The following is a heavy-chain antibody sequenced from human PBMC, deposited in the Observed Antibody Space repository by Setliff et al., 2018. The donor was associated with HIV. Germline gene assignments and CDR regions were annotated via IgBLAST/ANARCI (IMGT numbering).Heavy chain of an antibody. CDR1: GGSISSYY. CDR2: IYYSGST. V-gene: IGHV4-59*01. Sequence: PSETLSLTCTVSGGSISSYYWCWIRQPPGKGLEWIGYIYYSGSTNYNPSLKSRVTISVDTSKNQFSLKLSSVTAADTAVYYCARVEGVGANNAFDIWGQGTMVTVSS. CDR3: ARVEGVGANNAFDI. D-gene: IGHD1-26*01. J-gene: IGHJ3*02.